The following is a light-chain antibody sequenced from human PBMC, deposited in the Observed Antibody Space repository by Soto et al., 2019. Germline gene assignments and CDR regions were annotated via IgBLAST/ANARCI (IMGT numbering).Light chain of an antibody. CDR2: DVS. Sequence: QSALTQPASVSGSPGQSITISCTGTSSDVGGYNYVSWYQQHPGKAPKLMIYDVSNRPSGVSTRFSGSKSRNTSSLTISGLQAEDEADYYCSSYTSSSTYVVFGGGTKLTVL. V-gene: IGLV2-14*01. CDR1: SSDVGGYNY. J-gene: IGLJ2*01. CDR3: SSYTSSSTYVV.